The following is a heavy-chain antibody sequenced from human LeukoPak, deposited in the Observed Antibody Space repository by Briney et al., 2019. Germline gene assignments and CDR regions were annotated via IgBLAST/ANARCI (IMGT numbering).Heavy chain of an antibody. V-gene: IGHV1-18*03. D-gene: IGHD3-3*01. Sequence: ASVKVSCKASGYTFTSYGISWVRQAPGQGLEWMGWISAYNGHTKYAQKLQGRVTMTTDTSTSTAYMELRSLRSDDMAVYYCARDGTPDFWSGYNNWFDPWGQGTLVTVSS. CDR1: GYTFTSYG. J-gene: IGHJ5*02. CDR2: ISAYNGHT. CDR3: ARDGTPDFWSGYNNWFDP.